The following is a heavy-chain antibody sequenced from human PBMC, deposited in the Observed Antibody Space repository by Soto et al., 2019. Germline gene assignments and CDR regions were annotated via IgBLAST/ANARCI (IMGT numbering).Heavy chain of an antibody. CDR3: ASFYYYGSGSYYKTDYYYGMDV. V-gene: IGHV1-18*01. CDR1: GYTFTSYG. CDR2: ISACNGKT. D-gene: IGHD3-10*01. J-gene: IGHJ6*02. Sequence: QVPLVQSGAEVKKPGASVKVSCKASGYTFTSYGFSWVRQAPGQGLEWMGWISACNGKTNYAQKLQGRVTMTTDTSTSTAYMELRSLRSDDTAVYYCASFYYYGSGSYYKTDYYYGMDVWGQGTTVTVSS.